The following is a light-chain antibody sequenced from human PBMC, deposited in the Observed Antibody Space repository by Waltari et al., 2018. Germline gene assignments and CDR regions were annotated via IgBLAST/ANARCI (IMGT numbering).Light chain of an antibody. J-gene: IGLJ3*02. CDR2: DVS. V-gene: IGLV2-11*01. CDR3: CSYAGSSSLV. Sequence: QSALTQPRSVSGSPGKSVTIPCSGTSNDAVGYNYVSWSQHHPGKAPKLIIYDVSKRPSGVPDRFSGSKSGNTASLTISGLQSEDEADYFCCSYAGSSSLVFGGGSSLTVL. CDR1: SNDAVGYNY.